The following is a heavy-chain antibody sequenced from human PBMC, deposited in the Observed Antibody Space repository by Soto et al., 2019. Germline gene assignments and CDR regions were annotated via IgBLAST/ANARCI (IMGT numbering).Heavy chain of an antibody. D-gene: IGHD3-16*01. CDR2: ISAYNGNT. V-gene: IGHV1-18*01. J-gene: IGHJ3*01. Sequence: ASVKVSCKASGYTFTSYGISWVRQAPGQGLEWMGWISAYNGNTSYAQKLQGRVTMTTDTSTSTAYMELMSLRSDDTAVYYCARDLPKTMITFGGTFWGQGTMVTVSS. CDR1: GYTFTSYG. CDR3: ARDLPKTMITFGGTF.